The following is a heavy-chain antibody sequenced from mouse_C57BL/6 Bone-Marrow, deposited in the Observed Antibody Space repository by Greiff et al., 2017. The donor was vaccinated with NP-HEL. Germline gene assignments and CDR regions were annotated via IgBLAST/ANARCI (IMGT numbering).Heavy chain of an antibody. CDR1: GYTFTSYW. V-gene: IGHV1-59*01. CDR3: ERVSTMGKWCAY. Sequence: QVQLQQPGAELVRPGTSVKLSCKASGYTFTSYWMHWVKQRPGQGLEWIGVIDPSDSYTNYNQKFKGKATLTVDTSSSTAYMQLSSLTSEDSAVYYCERVSTMGKWCAYWGQGTVVTVSA. CDR2: IDPSDSYT. D-gene: IGHD2-1*01. J-gene: IGHJ3*01.